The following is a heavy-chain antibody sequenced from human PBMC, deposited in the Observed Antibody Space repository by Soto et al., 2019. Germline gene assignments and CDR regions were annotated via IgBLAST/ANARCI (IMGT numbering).Heavy chain of an antibody. V-gene: IGHV4-59*01. CDR2: IYYSGST. CDR1: GGSISSYY. D-gene: IGHD3-10*01. CDR3: ARVWGGAFDI. J-gene: IGHJ3*02. Sequence: SETLSLTCTVSGGSISSYYWSWIRQPPGKGLEWIGYIYYSGSTNYNPSLKSRVTISVDTSKNQFSLKLSSVTTADTAVYYCARVWGGAFDIWGQGTMVTVPS.